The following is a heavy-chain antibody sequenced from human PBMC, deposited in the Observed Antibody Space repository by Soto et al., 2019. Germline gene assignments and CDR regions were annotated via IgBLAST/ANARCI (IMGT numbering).Heavy chain of an antibody. CDR1: GGTFSSYA. CDR2: IIPIFGTA. Sequence: ASVKVSCKXSGGTFSSYAISWVRQAPGQGLEWMGGIIPIFGTANYAQKFQGRVTITADKSTSTAYMELSSLRSEDTAVYYCARDVFGAAGTYYYYGMDVWGQGTTVTVSS. D-gene: IGHD6-13*01. V-gene: IGHV1-69*06. CDR3: ARDVFGAAGTYYYYGMDV. J-gene: IGHJ6*02.